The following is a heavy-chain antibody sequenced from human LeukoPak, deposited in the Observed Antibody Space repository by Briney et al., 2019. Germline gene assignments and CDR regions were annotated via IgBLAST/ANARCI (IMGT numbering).Heavy chain of an antibody. Sequence: QCGGSLRLSCAASGFIFSNYAMSWVPQAPGKGLEWVSAIGGRDSGTYYADSVRGRFTVSRDDPKNTLYLQMNTLRAEDTAVYYCAKWGDYDILTGYYDSDYWGQGTLVTVSS. J-gene: IGHJ4*02. CDR1: GFIFSNYA. D-gene: IGHD3-9*01. V-gene: IGHV3-23*01. CDR2: IGGRDSGT. CDR3: AKWGDYDILTGYYDSDY.